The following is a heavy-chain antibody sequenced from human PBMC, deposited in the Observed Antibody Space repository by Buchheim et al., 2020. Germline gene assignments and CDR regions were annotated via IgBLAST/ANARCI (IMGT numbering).Heavy chain of an antibody. V-gene: IGHV1-8*01. CDR2: MNPNSGNT. D-gene: IGHD1-26*01. CDR3: ARGPSIGEATQHYYFDY. J-gene: IGHJ4*02. Sequence: QVQLVQSGAEVKKPGASVKVSCKASGYTFTSYDINWVRQAPGQGLEWMGRMNPNSGNTGYAQKFQGRVTMTRNTSISTAYMELLSLRSEDTAVYYCARGPSIGEATQHYYFDYWGQGTL. CDR1: GYTFTSYD.